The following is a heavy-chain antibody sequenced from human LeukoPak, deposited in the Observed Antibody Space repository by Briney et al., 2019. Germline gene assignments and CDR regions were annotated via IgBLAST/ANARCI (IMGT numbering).Heavy chain of an antibody. CDR3: AKDGGYYYYYYMDV. CDR2: ISGNGGTT. J-gene: IGHJ6*03. D-gene: IGHD2-15*01. Sequence: GGSLRLSCAASGFTFSGYGMSWVRQAPGKGLEWVSGISGNGGTTYYADSVKGRFTVSRDNSKNTLYLQMNSLRAEDTAVYYCAKDGGYYYYYYMDVWGKGTTVTVSS. V-gene: IGHV3-23*01. CDR1: GFTFSGYG.